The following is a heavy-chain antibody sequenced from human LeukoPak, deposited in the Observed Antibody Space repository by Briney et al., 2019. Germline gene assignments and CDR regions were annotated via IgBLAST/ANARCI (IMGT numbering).Heavy chain of an antibody. Sequence: PGGSLRLSCAASGFTFSSYSMNGVRQAPGRGLEWVSSISSSSSYIYYADSVKGRFTISRDNAKNSLYLQMNSLRAEDTAVYYCAKVSSSWYYYYYYMDVWGKGTTVTVSS. CDR2: ISSSSSYI. CDR1: GFTFSSYS. J-gene: IGHJ6*03. CDR3: AKVSSSWYYYYYYMDV. D-gene: IGHD6-13*01. V-gene: IGHV3-21*01.